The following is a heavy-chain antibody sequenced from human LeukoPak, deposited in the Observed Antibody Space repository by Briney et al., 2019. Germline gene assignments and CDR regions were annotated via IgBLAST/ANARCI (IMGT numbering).Heavy chain of an antibody. D-gene: IGHD2-2*01. V-gene: IGHV1-8*03. J-gene: IGHJ5*02. CDR3: ARGRVDCSSTSCHPNWFDP. CDR2: MNPNSGNT. Sequence: ASVKVSCKXSGYTFTSYDINWVRQATGQGLEWMGWMNPNSGNTGYAQKFQGRVTITRNTSISTAYMELSSLRSEDTAVYYCARGRVDCSSTSCHPNWFDPWGQRTLVTVSS. CDR1: GYTFTSYD.